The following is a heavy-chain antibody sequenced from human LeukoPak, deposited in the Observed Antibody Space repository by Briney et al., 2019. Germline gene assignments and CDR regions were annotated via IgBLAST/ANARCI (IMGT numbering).Heavy chain of an antibody. CDR2: ILTGNGNT. J-gene: IGHJ4*02. D-gene: IGHD2-2*01. CDR3: ARAACTWSCFDY. Sequence: VASVKVSCKASGYTFTSYAIQWVRQAPGQRLEWMGWILTGNGNTKYSQKFQDRVTITRDTSANTVYMELSSLRSEDTAVYYCARAACTWSCFDYWGQGTLVTVSS. CDR1: GYTFTSYA. V-gene: IGHV1-3*04.